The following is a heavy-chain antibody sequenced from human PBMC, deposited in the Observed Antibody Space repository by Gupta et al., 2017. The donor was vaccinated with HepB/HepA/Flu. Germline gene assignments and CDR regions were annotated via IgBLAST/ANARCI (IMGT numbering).Heavy chain of an antibody. D-gene: IGHD2-15*01. V-gene: IGHV3-7*01. Sequence: EVQLVESGGGLVQPGGSLRLSCAASGFTFSSHWMNWVRQAPGKGLEWVANIKQDGSEKKYVDSVKGRFTISRDNAKDSLYLQMDSLRAEDTAVYYCARGSGGTTRALDIWGQGTMVTVSS. CDR3: ARGSGGTTRALDI. J-gene: IGHJ3*02. CDR1: GFTFSSHW. CDR2: IKQDGSEK.